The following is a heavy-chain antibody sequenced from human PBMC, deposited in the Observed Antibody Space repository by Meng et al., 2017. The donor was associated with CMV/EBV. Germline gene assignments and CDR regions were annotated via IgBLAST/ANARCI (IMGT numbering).Heavy chain of an antibody. CDR3: AHSSYYDFWSGYRGMDV. CDR2: IYWNDDK. V-gene: IGHV2-5*01. D-gene: IGHD3-3*01. J-gene: IGHJ6*02. Sequence: SGPTLVKPTQTLTLTCTFSGFSLSTSGVGVGWIRQPPGKALEWLALIYWNDDKRYSPSLKSRLTITKDTSKNQVVLTMTNVDPVDTATYYCAHSSYYDFWSGYRGMDVWGQGTTVTVSS. CDR1: GFSLSTSGVG.